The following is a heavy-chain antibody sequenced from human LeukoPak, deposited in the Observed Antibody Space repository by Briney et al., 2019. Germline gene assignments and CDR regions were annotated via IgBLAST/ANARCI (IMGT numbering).Heavy chain of an antibody. V-gene: IGHV4-34*01. J-gene: IGHJ3*02. CDR2: INHSGST. CDR1: GGSFSGYY. Sequence: SETLSLTCAVYGGSFSGYYWSWIRQPPGKGLEWIGEINHSGSTNYNPSLKSRVTISVDTSKNQFSLKLSSVTAADTAVYYCARGWGYCSSTSCRRRGDAFDIWGQGTMVTVSP. D-gene: IGHD2-2*01. CDR3: ARGWGYCSSTSCRRRGDAFDI.